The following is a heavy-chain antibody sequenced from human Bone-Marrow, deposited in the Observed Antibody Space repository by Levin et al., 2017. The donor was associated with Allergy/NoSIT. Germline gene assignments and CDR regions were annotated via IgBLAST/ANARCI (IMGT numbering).Heavy chain of an antibody. Sequence: SQTLSLPCTVSCGSISGYYWSWVRQPPGKGLEWVGHIFYSGSTNYNPSLKSRVTISINTSKNQFSLNLTSVTAADTAFYYCARSVAGEFDYWGQGTLVTVSS. J-gene: IGHJ4*02. CDR3: ARSVAGEFDY. CDR1: CGSISGYY. CDR2: IFYSGST. V-gene: IGHV4-59*01. D-gene: IGHD3-10*01.